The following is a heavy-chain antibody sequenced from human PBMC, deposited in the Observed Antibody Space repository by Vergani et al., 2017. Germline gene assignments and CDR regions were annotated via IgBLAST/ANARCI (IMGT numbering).Heavy chain of an antibody. J-gene: IGHJ6*03. CDR3: ARDRFDDYRNYGKPGYYYYMDV. Sequence: QVQLVQSGAEVKKPGSSVKVSCKASGGTFSSYAISWVRQAPGQGLEWMGGIIPIFGTANYAQKFQGRVTITADESTSTAYMELSSLRSEDTAVYYCARDRFDDYRNYGKPGYYYYMDVWGKGTTVTVSS. CDR2: IIPIFGTA. V-gene: IGHV1-69*01. CDR1: GGTFSSYA. D-gene: IGHD4-11*01.